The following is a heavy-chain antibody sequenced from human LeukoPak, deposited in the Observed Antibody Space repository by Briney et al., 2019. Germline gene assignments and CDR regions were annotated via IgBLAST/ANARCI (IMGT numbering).Heavy chain of an antibody. Sequence: SETLSLTCNVSGYSISSGYYWGWIRQPPGKGLEWIGSDHHSGSTYYNPSLKSRVTISVDTSKNQFSLKLSSVTAADTAVYYCASDVLGPYQLPIPGGYWGQGTLVTVSS. CDR3: ASDVLGPYQLPIPGGY. D-gene: IGHD2-2*01. J-gene: IGHJ4*02. CDR1: GYSISSGYY. CDR2: DHHSGST. V-gene: IGHV4-38-2*02.